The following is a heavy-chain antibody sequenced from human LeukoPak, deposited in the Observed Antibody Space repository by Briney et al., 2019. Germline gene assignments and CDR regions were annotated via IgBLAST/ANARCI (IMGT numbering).Heavy chain of an antibody. Sequence: GGSLRLSCAASGFTFSSYSMNWVRQAPGKGLEWVSYISSSSSTIYYADSVKGRFTISRDNAKNSLYLQMNSLRAEDTAVYYCATDPSYGVYAPPLDYWGQGTLVTVSS. V-gene: IGHV3-48*01. J-gene: IGHJ4*02. CDR2: ISSSSSTI. CDR3: ATDPSYGVYAPPLDY. CDR1: GFTFSSYS. D-gene: IGHD4-17*01.